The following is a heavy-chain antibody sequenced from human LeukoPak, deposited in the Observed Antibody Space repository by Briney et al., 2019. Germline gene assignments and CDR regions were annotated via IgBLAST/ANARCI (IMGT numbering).Heavy chain of an antibody. CDR3: ARGNCSGGSCYVTY. D-gene: IGHD2-15*01. CDR1: GGSISSYY. V-gene: IGHV4-59*01. J-gene: IGHJ4*02. CDR2: IYYSGST. Sequence: PSETLSLTCTVSGGSISSYYWSWIRQPPGKGLEWIGYIYYSGSTNYNPSLKSRVTISVDTSKNQFSLKLSSVTAADTAVYYCARGNCSGGSCYVTYWGQGTLVTVSS.